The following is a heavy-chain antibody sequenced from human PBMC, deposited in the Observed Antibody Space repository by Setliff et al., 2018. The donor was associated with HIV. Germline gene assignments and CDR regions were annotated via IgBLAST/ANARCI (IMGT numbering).Heavy chain of an antibody. Sequence: SETLSLTCTVSGASVSSGSYYWTWIRQPVGKGLEWIGRVYRGGAATYNPSLKSRVTISLDTSKNQFSLKMTSVTAADTAVYFCVRGPQWLVQKGRVYYFDYWGQGTLVTVSS. CDR1: GASVSSGSYY. V-gene: IGHV4-61*02. J-gene: IGHJ4*02. CDR3: VRGPQWLVQKGRVYYFDY. D-gene: IGHD6-19*01. CDR2: VYRGGAA.